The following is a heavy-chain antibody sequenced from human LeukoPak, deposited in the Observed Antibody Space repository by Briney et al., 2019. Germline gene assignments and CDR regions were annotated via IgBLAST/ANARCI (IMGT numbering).Heavy chain of an antibody. Sequence: GGSLRLSCAASGFTFSSYNMNWVRQAPGKGLEWISYISLSTTSIYYADSVKGRFTISRDNAKNSPYLQMNSLRAEDTAVYYCAREPTYSSSWYTTCDFWGQGTLVTVSS. CDR2: ISLSTTSI. CDR1: GFTFSSYN. J-gene: IGHJ4*02. D-gene: IGHD6-13*01. V-gene: IGHV3-48*01. CDR3: AREPTYSSSWYTTCDF.